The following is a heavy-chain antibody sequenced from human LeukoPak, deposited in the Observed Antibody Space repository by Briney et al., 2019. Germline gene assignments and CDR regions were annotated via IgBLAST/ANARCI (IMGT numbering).Heavy chain of an antibody. Sequence: PSQTLSLTCTVSGGSISSGSYYWSWIRQPAGKGLEWIGRIYTSGSTNYNPSLKSRVTISADTSKNQFSLKLISVTAADTAVYYCASRKLGNDYWGQGTLVTVSS. CDR3: ASRKLGNDY. CDR1: GGSISSGSYY. V-gene: IGHV4-61*02. J-gene: IGHJ4*02. D-gene: IGHD7-27*01. CDR2: IYTSGST.